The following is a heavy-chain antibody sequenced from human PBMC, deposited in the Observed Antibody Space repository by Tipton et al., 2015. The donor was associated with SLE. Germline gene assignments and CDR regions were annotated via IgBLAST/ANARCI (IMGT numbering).Heavy chain of an antibody. V-gene: IGHV3-9*01. CDR2: IGWDSRNI. CDR1: GFTFSSYA. D-gene: IGHD3-3*01. Sequence: SLRLSCEASGFTFSSYAMNWVRQAPGKGLEWVSGIGWDSRNIGYADSVNGRFTVSRDNAKNYLYLQMTSLRPEDTALYYCAKGAGFELWRGYPAFWGQGTLVTVSS. CDR3: AKGAGFELWRGYPAF. J-gene: IGHJ4*02.